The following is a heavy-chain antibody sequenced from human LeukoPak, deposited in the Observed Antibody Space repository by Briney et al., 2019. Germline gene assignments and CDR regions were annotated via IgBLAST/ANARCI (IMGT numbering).Heavy chain of an antibody. CDR3: AKDRQQDYGGNRVRYWYFDL. CDR1: GFTFSSYA. Sequence: PGGSLRLSCAASGFTFSSYAMSWVRQAPGKGLEWVSGISGSGYSTYYADSVKGRFTISRDDSKNTLYVQMNSLRAEDTAVYYCAKDRQQDYGGNRVRYWYFDLWGRGTLVTVSS. V-gene: IGHV3-23*01. J-gene: IGHJ2*01. D-gene: IGHD4-23*01. CDR2: ISGSGYST.